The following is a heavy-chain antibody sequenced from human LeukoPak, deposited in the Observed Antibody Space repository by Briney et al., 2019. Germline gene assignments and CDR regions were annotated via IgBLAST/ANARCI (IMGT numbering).Heavy chain of an antibody. CDR1: GFTFSSYG. CDR3: ARDYDSSGYYDAFDI. J-gene: IGHJ3*02. V-gene: IGHV3-30*02. D-gene: IGHD3-22*01. CDR2: IRYDGSNK. Sequence: PGGSLRLSCAASGFTFSSYGMHWVRQAPGKGLEWVAFIRYDGSNKYYADSVKGRFTISRDNSKNTLYLQMNSLRAEDTAVYYCARDYDSSGYYDAFDIWGQGTMVTVSS.